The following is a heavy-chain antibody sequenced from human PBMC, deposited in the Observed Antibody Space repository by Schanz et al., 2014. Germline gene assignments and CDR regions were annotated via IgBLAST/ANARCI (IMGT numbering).Heavy chain of an antibody. CDR3: VRDSFFAFDY. CDR1: GITFSSYA. CDR2: ISDSGTYT. Sequence: EVHLVESGGGLVQPGGSLRLSCAASGITFSSYAMSWVRQAPGKGLEWLSYISDSGTYTNYADSVKGRFTMSRDNAKNSVFLQMNSLRAEDTAVYYCVRDSFFAFDYWGQGTLVTVSS. J-gene: IGHJ4*02. V-gene: IGHV3-48*01. D-gene: IGHD3-3*01.